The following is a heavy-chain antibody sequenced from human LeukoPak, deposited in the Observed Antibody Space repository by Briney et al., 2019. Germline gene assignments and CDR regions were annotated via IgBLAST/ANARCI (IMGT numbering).Heavy chain of an antibody. CDR1: GFTFSNHW. V-gene: IGHV3-7*01. CDR2: INKDGSEK. J-gene: IGHJ4*02. Sequence: TGGSLRLSCSASGFTFSNHWKNWVRQAPGKGLEWVANINKDGSEKNYVDSVKGRFTISRDNAKNSLYLQMNYLRPEDTAVYYCARQDHGPDYWGQGTLVTVSS. CDR3: ARQDHGPDY. D-gene: IGHD1-14*01.